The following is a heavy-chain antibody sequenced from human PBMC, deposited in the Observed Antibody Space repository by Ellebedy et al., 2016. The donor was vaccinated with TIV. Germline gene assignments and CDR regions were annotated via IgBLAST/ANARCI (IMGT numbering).Heavy chain of an antibody. J-gene: IGHJ4*02. Sequence: GESLKISCAASGFTFSSYAMIWVRQAPGKGLEWVAGITGGGGKYYGGSMEGRVAISRDNSKNTLYLQMSSLRAEDTAVYYCVKDGVGGSCSFDYWGQGTLVTVSS. CDR1: GFTFSSYA. V-gene: IGHV3-23*01. CDR3: VKDGVGGSCSFDY. D-gene: IGHD2-15*01. CDR2: ITGGGGK.